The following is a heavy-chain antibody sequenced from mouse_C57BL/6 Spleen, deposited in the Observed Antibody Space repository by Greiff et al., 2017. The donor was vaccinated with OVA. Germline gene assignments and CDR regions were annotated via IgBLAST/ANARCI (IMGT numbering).Heavy chain of an antibody. D-gene: IGHD1-1*01. CDR3: ARYGNQRYFDV. CDR2: IDPSDSET. CDR1: GYTFTSYW. J-gene: IGHJ1*03. Sequence: VQLQQPGAELVRPGSSVKLSCKASGYTFTSYWMHWVKQRPIQGLEWIGNIDPSDSETHYNQKFKDKATLTVDKSSSTAYMQLSSLTSEDSAVYYCARYGNQRYFDVWGTGTTVTVSS. V-gene: IGHV1-52*01.